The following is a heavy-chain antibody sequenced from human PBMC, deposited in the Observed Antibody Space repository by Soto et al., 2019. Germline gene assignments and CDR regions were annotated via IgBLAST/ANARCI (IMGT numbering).Heavy chain of an antibody. V-gene: IGHV4-59*08. CDR2: ISHSGST. D-gene: IGHD3-16*01. CDR3: ARLRIYYMDV. Sequence: PSETLSLTCSVSGDSIRSYYWSWFRQPPGKGLEWIGYISHSGSTKYNPSLKSRVTISVDTSKNQFSLKLSSVTAADTAVYYCARLRIYYMDVWGKGTTVTVSS. CDR1: GDSIRSYY. J-gene: IGHJ6*03.